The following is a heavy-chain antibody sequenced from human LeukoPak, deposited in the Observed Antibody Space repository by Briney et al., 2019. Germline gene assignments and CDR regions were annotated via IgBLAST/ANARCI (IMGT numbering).Heavy chain of an antibody. D-gene: IGHD3-16*02. J-gene: IGHJ4*02. CDR2: ISDSGTNT. V-gene: IGHV3-23*01. Sequence: GGSLRLSCAASGFTFSRSAMSWVRQAPGKGLEWVSVISDSGTNTYYADSVKGRFTISRDSSKNTLFLQMNSLRNEDAAVYYCVKYYRGPVHYYFDYWGQGNLVTVSS. CDR3: VKYYRGPVHYYFDY. CDR1: GFTFSRSA.